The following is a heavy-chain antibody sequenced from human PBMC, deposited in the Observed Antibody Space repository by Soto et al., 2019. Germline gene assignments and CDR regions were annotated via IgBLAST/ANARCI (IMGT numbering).Heavy chain of an antibody. CDR3: ARGGMGCSGGSCYREFDP. CDR2: IIPIFGTA. D-gene: IGHD2-15*01. Sequence: GASAKVSCKASGGTFSSYAISWVRRAPGQGLEWMGGIIPIFGTANYAQKSQSRVTTTADKSTSTAYIELSSRRSEETAVYYCARGGMGCSGGSCYREFDPWGQGTLVTVSS. V-gene: IGHV1-69*06. J-gene: IGHJ5*02. CDR1: GGTFSSYA.